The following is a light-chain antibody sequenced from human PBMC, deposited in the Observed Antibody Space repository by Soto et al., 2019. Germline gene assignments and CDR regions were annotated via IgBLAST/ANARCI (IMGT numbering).Light chain of an antibody. CDR3: QQANSVPRT. Sequence: DIQMTPSPSSVSASVGDRVTITCRASQGISSWLAWFQQKPGKAPKLLFYAASSLQSGVPSRFSGSGSGTEFTLTISSLQPEDFAAYYSQQANSVPRTVGQGTKVEIK. CDR2: AAS. J-gene: IGKJ1*01. V-gene: IGKV1D-12*01. CDR1: QGISSW.